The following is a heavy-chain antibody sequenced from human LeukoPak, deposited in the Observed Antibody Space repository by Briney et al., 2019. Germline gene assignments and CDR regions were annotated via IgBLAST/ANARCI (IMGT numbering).Heavy chain of an antibody. Sequence: PGGSLRLSCAASGFTFSSYEMNWVRQAPGKGLEWLSYIGQSGFSMHYADSVKGRFTISRDNAKNSLYLQTNSLRAEDTAVYYCAELGITMIGGVWGKGTTVTISS. CDR1: GFTFSSYE. CDR2: IGQSGFSM. J-gene: IGHJ6*04. CDR3: AELGITMIGGV. D-gene: IGHD3-10*02. V-gene: IGHV3-48*03.